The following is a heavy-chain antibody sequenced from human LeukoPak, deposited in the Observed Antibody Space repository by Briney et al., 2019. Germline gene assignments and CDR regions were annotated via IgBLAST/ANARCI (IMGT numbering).Heavy chain of an antibody. D-gene: IGHD3-10*01. CDR1: GFTFSSYS. J-gene: IGHJ6*03. V-gene: IGHV3-21*01. Sequence: GGSLRLSCAASGFTFSSYSMNWVRQAPGKGLEWVSSISSSSSYIYYADSVKGRFTISRDNAKNSLYLQMNSLRAEDTAVYYCATYLLRGGSGSYYRQSPLYYYMDVWGKGTTVTVSS. CDR3: ATYLLRGGSGSYYRQSPLYYYMDV. CDR2: ISSSSSYI.